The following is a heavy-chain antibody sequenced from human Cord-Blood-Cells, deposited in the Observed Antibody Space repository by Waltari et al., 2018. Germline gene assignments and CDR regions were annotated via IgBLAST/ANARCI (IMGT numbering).Heavy chain of an antibody. Sequence: QVQLQQWGAGLLKPSETLSLTCAVYGGSFSGYYWSWIRQPPGKGLEWIGEINHSGSTNDNPSLKSRVTISVDTSKNQFSLKLSSVTAAYTAVYYCSALYCSGGSCSPERRYFDYWGQGTLVTVSS. CDR2: INHSGST. CDR3: SALYCSGGSCSPERRYFDY. V-gene: IGHV4-34*01. CDR1: GGSFSGYY. J-gene: IGHJ4*02. D-gene: IGHD2-15*01.